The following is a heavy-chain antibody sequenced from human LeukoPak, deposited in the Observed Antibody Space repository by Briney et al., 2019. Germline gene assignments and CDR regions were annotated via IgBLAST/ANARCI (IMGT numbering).Heavy chain of an antibody. Sequence: ASVKVSCKASGYTFTSYDINWVRQATGQGLEWMGWMNPNSDNTGYAQKFQGRVTMTRNTSISTAYMELSSLRSEDTAVYYCARTYSSSWYWFDPWGQGTLVSVSS. D-gene: IGHD6-13*01. CDR3: ARTYSSSWYWFDP. CDR2: MNPNSDNT. CDR1: GYTFTSYD. V-gene: IGHV1-8*01. J-gene: IGHJ5*02.